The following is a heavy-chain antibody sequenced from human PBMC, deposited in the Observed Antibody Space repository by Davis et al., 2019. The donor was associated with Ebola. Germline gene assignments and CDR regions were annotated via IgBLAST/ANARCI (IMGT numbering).Heavy chain of an antibody. J-gene: IGHJ1*01. CDR3: ANHYGDL. CDR2: IRGNGSIT. D-gene: IGHD4-17*01. V-gene: IGHV3-23*01. CDR1: GFIFSNYA. Sequence: ESPKISCAASGFIFSNYAMSWVRQAPGKGLEWVSAIRGNGSITTYADSVKGRFIISRDNSKNNVYLQMNSLRDDDTAVYYCANHYGDLWGRGTLVAVSS.